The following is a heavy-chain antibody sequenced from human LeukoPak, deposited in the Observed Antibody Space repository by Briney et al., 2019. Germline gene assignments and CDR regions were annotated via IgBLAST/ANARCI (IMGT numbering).Heavy chain of an antibody. J-gene: IGHJ5*02. D-gene: IGHD3-3*01. Sequence: SVKVSCKASGFTFTSSAMQWVRQARGQRLEWIGWIVVGSGNTNYAQKFQERVTITRDMSTSTAYMELSSLRSEDTAVYYCAALKPSYYDFWSGAAWGQGTLVTVSS. CDR1: GFTFTSSA. CDR2: IVVGSGNT. CDR3: AALKPSYYDFWSGAA. V-gene: IGHV1-58*02.